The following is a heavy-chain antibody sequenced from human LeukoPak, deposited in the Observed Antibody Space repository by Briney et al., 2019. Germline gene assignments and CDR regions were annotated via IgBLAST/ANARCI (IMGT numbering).Heavy chain of an antibody. Sequence: PGGSLRLSCADSGFTFSSHWMSWVRQAPGKGLEWVANIKQDGSEKYYVDSVKGRFTISRDNAKNSLYLQMNSLRAEDTALYYCARQETGYSSSWWELFDYWGRGTLVTVSS. V-gene: IGHV3-7*03. J-gene: IGHJ4*02. CDR3: ARQETGYSSSWWELFDY. CDR2: IKQDGSEK. D-gene: IGHD6-13*01. CDR1: GFTFSSHW.